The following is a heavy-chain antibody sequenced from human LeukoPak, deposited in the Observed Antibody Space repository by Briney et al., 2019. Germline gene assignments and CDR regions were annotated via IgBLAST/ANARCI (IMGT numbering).Heavy chain of an antibody. CDR3: ARVGAAADLYYFDY. V-gene: IGHV3-48*03. CDR1: GFTFSSYE. J-gene: IGHJ4*02. CDR2: ISSSGSTI. Sequence: GGSLRLSCAASGFTFSSYEMNWVRQAPGKGLEWVSYISSSGSTIYYADSVKGRFTISRDNAKNSLYLQMNSLRAEDTAVYYCARVGAAADLYYFDYWGQGTLVTVSS. D-gene: IGHD6-13*01.